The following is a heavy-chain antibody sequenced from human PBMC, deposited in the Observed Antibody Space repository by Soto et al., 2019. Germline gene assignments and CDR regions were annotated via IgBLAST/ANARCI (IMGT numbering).Heavy chain of an antibody. D-gene: IGHD6-6*01. V-gene: IGHV4-4*02. CDR2: IYHSGST. CDR1: GGSISSSNW. CDR3: ETGGGIAARRGGMEV. J-gene: IGHJ6*02. Sequence: PSETLSLTCAVSGGSISSSNWWSWVRQPPGKGLEWIGEIYHSGSTNYNPSLKSRVTMSVDTSQNQFSLRLISVNAADTAVYYCETGGGIAARRGGMEVWGQASTGT.